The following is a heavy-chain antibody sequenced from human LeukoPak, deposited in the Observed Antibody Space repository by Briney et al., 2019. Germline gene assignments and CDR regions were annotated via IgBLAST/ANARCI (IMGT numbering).Heavy chain of an antibody. CDR1: GGTFSSYA. Sequence: ASVKVSCKASGGTFSSYAISWVRQAPGQGLEWMGWISAYNGNTNYAQKLQGRVTMTTDTSTSTAYMELRSLRSDDTAVYYCARDFDYYGSGSYSGIDYWGQGTLVTVSS. CDR2: ISAYNGNT. V-gene: IGHV1-18*01. J-gene: IGHJ4*02. D-gene: IGHD3-10*01. CDR3: ARDFDYYGSGSYSGIDY.